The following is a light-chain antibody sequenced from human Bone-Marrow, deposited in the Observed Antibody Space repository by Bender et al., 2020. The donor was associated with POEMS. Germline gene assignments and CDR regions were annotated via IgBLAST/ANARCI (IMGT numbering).Light chain of an antibody. CDR1: HYDIGSYDL. Sequence: QSALAQTASVSGSPGQSITISCSGDHYDIGSYDLVSWYQQHPGKAPKVIIYEGSKRPSGVSNRFSGSKSGNTASLTISGLQAEDEADYYCCSYAGSRTYIFGSGTKVTVL. CDR3: CSYAGSRTYI. CDR2: EGS. J-gene: IGLJ1*01. V-gene: IGLV2-23*01.